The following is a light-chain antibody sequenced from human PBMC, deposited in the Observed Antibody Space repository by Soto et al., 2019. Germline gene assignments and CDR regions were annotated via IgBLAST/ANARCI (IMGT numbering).Light chain of an antibody. CDR2: ENN. CDR1: SSNIGNNY. Sequence: QSVLTQPPSVSAAPGQKVTISCSGSSSNIGNNYVSWYQQLPGTAPKLLIYENNKRPSGIPDRFSGSKSGTSATLGITGLQTGDEAEYYCGTWDSSLSAGEVFGGGTKLTVL. J-gene: IGLJ3*02. V-gene: IGLV1-51*02. CDR3: GTWDSSLSAGEV.